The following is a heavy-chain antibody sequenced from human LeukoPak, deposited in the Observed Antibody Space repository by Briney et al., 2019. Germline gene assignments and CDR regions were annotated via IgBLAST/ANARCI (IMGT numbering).Heavy chain of an antibody. J-gene: IGHJ2*01. CDR3: ARDIYCSGGSCGNFDL. Sequence: PGGSLRLSXAAPGFTFSDYYMSWIRQAPGKGLEWVSYISSSGSTIYYADSVKGRFTISRDNAKNSLYLQMNSLRAEDTAVYYCARDIYCSGGSCGNFDLWGRGTLVTVSS. V-gene: IGHV3-11*04. CDR1: GFTFSDYY. CDR2: ISSSGSTI. D-gene: IGHD2-15*01.